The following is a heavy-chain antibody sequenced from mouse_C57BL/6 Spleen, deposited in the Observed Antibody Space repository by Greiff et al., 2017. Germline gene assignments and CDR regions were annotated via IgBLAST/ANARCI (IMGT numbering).Heavy chain of an antibody. CDR1: GFTFSSYG. Sequence: EVQGVESGGDLVKPGGSLKLSCAASGFTFSSYGMSWVRQTPDKRLAWVATISSGGSYTYYPDSVKGRFTISRDNAKNTLYLQMSSLKSEDTAMYYCARRGTGTGDYWGQGTTLTVSS. V-gene: IGHV5-6*01. CDR2: ISSGGSYT. D-gene: IGHD4-1*01. J-gene: IGHJ2*01. CDR3: ARRGTGTGDY.